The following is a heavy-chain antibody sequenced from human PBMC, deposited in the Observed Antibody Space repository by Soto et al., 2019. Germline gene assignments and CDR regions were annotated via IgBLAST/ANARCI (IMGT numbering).Heavy chain of an antibody. CDR2: IGSSSSYT. Sequence: QVQLVESGGDLVKPGGSLRLSCAASGFPFSDYYMSWIRQAPGKGLEWVSSIGSSSSYTNYADSVKGRFTTSTDNAQNSLYLQMNSLRAEDTAVYYCARRRPTGYYNYWGQGTLVTVSA. CDR3: ARRRPTGYYNY. D-gene: IGHD3-9*01. CDR1: GFPFSDYY. J-gene: IGHJ4*02. V-gene: IGHV3-11*05.